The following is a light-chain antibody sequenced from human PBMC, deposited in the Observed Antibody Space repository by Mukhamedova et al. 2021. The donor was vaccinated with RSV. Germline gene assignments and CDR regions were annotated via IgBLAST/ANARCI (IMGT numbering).Light chain of an antibody. CDR2: KAP. Sequence: WYQRRVHGKAPKLLIYKAPNLQSGVPSRFSGSGSGTEYTLTISSLQPDDFATYFCQQYITYWTFGQGTKVEIK. V-gene: IGKV1-5*03. CDR3: QQYITYWT. J-gene: IGKJ1*01.